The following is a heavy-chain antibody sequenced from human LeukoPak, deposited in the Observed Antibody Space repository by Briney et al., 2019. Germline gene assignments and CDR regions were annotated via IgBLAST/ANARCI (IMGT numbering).Heavy chain of an antibody. J-gene: IGHJ5*01. CDR1: GFTFSTFG. CDR2: IRYDGTNK. Sequence: GGSLRLSCAASGFTFSTFGMHWIRPAPGKGLEWVAFIRYDGTNKQYLDAVKARFTISRDNSNNMLYLQMNSLRPEDTGVYYCAKDRDFGDYFESWGQGTLVTVSS. CDR3: AKDRDFGDYFES. V-gene: IGHV3-30*02. D-gene: IGHD2-21*02.